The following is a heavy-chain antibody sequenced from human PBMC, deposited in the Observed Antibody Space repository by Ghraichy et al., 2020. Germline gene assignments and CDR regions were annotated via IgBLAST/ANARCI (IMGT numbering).Heavy chain of an antibody. J-gene: IGHJ4*02. Sequence: GGSLRLSCAASGFTFSRYRMNWFRPAPGKGLEWVSYISSSSSTIYYADSVKGRFTISRDNAKNSLYLQMNSLRDEDTAVYYCARDCCYYDSSGYYPFDYWGQGTLVTVSA. CDR1: GFTFSRYR. CDR2: ISSSSSTI. D-gene: IGHD3-22*01. CDR3: ARDCCYYDSSGYYPFDY. V-gene: IGHV3-48*02.